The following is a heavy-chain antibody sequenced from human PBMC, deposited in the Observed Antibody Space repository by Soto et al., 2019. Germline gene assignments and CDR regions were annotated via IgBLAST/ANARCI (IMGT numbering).Heavy chain of an antibody. CDR2: IIGSSGRT. J-gene: IGHJ6*02. V-gene: IGHV3-23*01. CDR1: GFTFTSYA. CDR3: AKVTSARVFYFGLDV. D-gene: IGHD2-2*01. Sequence: VQLLESGGDLVQPGGSLTLSCAASGFTFTSYAMSWVLQAPGTGLEWVSIIIGSSGRTYYADSVKGRFTNSRDNSKNTLYLHMNSLRADNTSIFYCAKVTSARVFYFGLDVWGQGTTVTVSS.